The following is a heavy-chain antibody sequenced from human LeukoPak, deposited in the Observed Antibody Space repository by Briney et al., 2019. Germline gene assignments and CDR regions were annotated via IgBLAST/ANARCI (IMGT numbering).Heavy chain of an antibody. CDR3: ARARGSSWYLRIPYYFDY. J-gene: IGHJ4*02. V-gene: IGHV3-7*01. CDR1: GFTFSSYW. Sequence: PGGSLRLSCAASGFTFSSYWMSWVRQAPGKGLGWVANIKQDGSEKYYVDSVKGRFTISRDNAKNSLYLQMNSLRAEDTAVYYCARARGSSWYLRIPYYFDYWGQGTLVTVSS. D-gene: IGHD6-13*01. CDR2: IKQDGSEK.